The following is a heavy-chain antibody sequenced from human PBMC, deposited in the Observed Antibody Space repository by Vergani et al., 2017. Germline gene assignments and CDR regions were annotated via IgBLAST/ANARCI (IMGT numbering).Heavy chain of an antibody. Sequence: QVQLVQSGAEVKKPGSSVKVSCKASGGTFSSYAISWVRQAPGQGLEWMGGIIPIFGTANYAQKFQGRVTITADESTSTAYMELSSLRSEDTAVYYCARSRRAYYYDSSGYPWFDPWGQGTLVTVSS. D-gene: IGHD3-22*01. CDR2: IIPIFGTA. J-gene: IGHJ5*02. CDR3: ARSRRAYYYDSSGYPWFDP. V-gene: IGHV1-69*12. CDR1: GGTFSSYA.